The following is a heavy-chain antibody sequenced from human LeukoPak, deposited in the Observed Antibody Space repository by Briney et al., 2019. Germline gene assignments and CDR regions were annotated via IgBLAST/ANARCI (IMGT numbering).Heavy chain of an antibody. J-gene: IGHJ5*02. CDR2: IYHGDSDT. CDR3: AREEYFDWSNPRTNWFDP. D-gene: IGHD3-9*01. CDR1: GYSFTSYW. Sequence: GESLKISCKGSGYSFTSYWIGWVRQMPGKGLEWMGIIYHGDSDTRYSPSFQGQVTISADKSISTAYLQWSSLKASDTAMYYCAREEYFDWSNPRTNWFDPWGQGTLVTVSS. V-gene: IGHV5-51*01.